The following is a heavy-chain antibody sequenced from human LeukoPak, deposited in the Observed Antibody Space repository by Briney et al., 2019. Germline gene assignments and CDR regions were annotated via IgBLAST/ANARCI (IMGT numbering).Heavy chain of an antibody. CDR2: ISSSSSYI. Sequence: GGSLRLSCAASGFTFSSYNMNWVRQAPGKGLEWVSSISSSSSYIYYADSVKGRFTISRDNAKNSLYLQMNSLRAEDTAVYYCARDRIVVVVAAPPDYWGQGTLVTVSS. CDR1: GFTFSSYN. D-gene: IGHD2-15*01. J-gene: IGHJ4*02. V-gene: IGHV3-21*01. CDR3: ARDRIVVVVAAPPDY.